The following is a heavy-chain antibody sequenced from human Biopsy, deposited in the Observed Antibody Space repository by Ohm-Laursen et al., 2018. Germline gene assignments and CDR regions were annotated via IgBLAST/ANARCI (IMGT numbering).Heavy chain of an antibody. D-gene: IGHD3-9*01. CDR1: GHTFTGYY. V-gene: IGHV1-2*02. CDR2: IKPKSGGT. Sequence: ASVKVFCKASGHTFTGYYLHWVRQAPGQGLEWMGWIKPKSGGTHYLEKFRGRVTMTRDTSISTAYMEVSSLRTDDTAVYYCAIDGNDFLTDYLKIDQWGQGTLVTVSS. J-gene: IGHJ4*02. CDR3: AIDGNDFLTDYLKIDQ.